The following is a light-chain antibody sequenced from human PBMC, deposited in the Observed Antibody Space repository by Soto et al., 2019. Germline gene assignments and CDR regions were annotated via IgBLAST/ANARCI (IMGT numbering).Light chain of an antibody. CDR3: QQFHTAPST. V-gene: IGKV4-1*01. J-gene: IGKJ1*01. CDR2: WAS. Sequence: DIVMTQSPDFLAVSLGERATINCKSSQSVLYSSNNKNYIAWYQQKSGQPPKLLIYWASTRESGVPDRFTGSGSGTDFSLTISSLQAEDVAFYYCQQFHTAPSTFGVGTKVEIK. CDR1: QSVLYSSNNKNY.